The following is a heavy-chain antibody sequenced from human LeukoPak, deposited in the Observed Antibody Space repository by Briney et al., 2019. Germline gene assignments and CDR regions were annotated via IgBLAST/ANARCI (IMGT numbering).Heavy chain of an antibody. V-gene: IGHV3-7*03. CDR3: ARDGVLRYFDWLFPYYMDV. D-gene: IGHD3-9*01. J-gene: IGHJ6*03. CDR1: GFTFSSHW. CDR2: INEDGSQK. Sequence: GGSLRLSCAASGFTFSSHWMNWVRQAPGKGLEWVANINEDGSQKYYVDSVKGRFTISRDNAKNSLYLQMNSLRAEDTAVYYCARDGVLRYFDWLFPYYMDVWGKGTTVTISS.